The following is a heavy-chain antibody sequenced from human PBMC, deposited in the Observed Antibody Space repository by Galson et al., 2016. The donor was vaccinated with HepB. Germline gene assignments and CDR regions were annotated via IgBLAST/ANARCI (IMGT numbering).Heavy chain of an antibody. D-gene: IGHD3-10*01. CDR2: IYSGGST. J-gene: IGHJ4*02. Sequence: SLRLSCAVSGFTVSNNYMSWVRQAPGKGLEWVSLIYSGGSTYYADSVKGRFTISRDNSKNTLYLQMNSLRAEDTAVYYCARLYFGSGGAVDYWGQGTLVIVSS. CDR3: ARLYFGSGGAVDY. CDR1: GFTVSNNY. V-gene: IGHV3-53*01.